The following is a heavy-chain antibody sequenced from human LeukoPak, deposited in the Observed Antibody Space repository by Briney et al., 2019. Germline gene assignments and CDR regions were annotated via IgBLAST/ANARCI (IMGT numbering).Heavy chain of an antibody. J-gene: IGHJ5*02. CDR3: ARSIAVAGADWFDP. V-gene: IGHV6-1*01. CDR2: TYFRSKWYN. Sequence: SQTLSLTCAISGDSVSSNRAAWNWIRQSPLRGLEWLGRTYFRSKWYNDYAVSVKSRITINPDTSKNQFSLQLNSVTPEDTAVYYCARSIAVAGADWFDPWGQGTLVTVSS. CDR1: GDSVSSNRAA. D-gene: IGHD6-19*01.